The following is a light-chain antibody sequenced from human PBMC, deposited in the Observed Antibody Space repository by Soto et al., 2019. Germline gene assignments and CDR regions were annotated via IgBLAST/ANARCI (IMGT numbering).Light chain of an antibody. J-gene: IGKJ4*01. V-gene: IGKV3-20*01. CDR1: QSLSSNN. Sequence: EIVLTQSPGTLTLSPGERATLSCRASQSLSSNNLAWYQQRPGQAPRLLIYAAASRAAGVPDRFSGSGSGTDFTLTITRLGPEDFAVYYCQQYGSSPLTFGGGTKVEIK. CDR2: AAA. CDR3: QQYGSSPLT.